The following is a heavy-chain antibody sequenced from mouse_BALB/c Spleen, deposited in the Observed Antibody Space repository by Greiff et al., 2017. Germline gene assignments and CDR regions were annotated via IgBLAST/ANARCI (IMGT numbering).Heavy chain of an antibody. D-gene: IGHD2-12*01. Sequence: EVKLMESGGDLVKPGGSLKLSCAASGFTFSSYGMSWVRQTPDKRLEWVATISSGGSYTYYPDSVKGRFTISRDNAKNTLYLQMSSLKSEDTAMYYCARQDLYAWCAYWGQGTLVTVSA. CDR1: GFTFSSYG. V-gene: IGHV5-6*01. CDR2: ISSGGSYT. J-gene: IGHJ3*01. CDR3: ARQDLYAWCAY.